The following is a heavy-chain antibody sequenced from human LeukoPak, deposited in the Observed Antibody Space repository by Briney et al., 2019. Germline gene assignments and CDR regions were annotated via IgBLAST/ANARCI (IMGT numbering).Heavy chain of an antibody. V-gene: IGHV1-69*13. Sequence: GSSVKLSCKASGCTFSSYAISWVRQAPGQGLEWMGGIIPIFGTANYAQKFQGRVTITADESTSTAYMELSSLRSEDTAVYYCARDGYYGSGSYPYYYGMDVWGQGTTVTVSS. J-gene: IGHJ6*02. D-gene: IGHD3-10*01. CDR2: IIPIFGTA. CDR3: ARDGYYGSGSYPYYYGMDV. CDR1: GCTFSSYA.